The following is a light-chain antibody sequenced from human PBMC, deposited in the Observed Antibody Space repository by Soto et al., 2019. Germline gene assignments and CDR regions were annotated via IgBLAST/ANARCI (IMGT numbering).Light chain of an antibody. CDR1: SSNIGAGYD. V-gene: IGLV1-40*01. J-gene: IGLJ1*01. Sequence: QSVLTQPASVSGAPGQRVTISCTGSSSNIGAGYDVHWYQQRPGTAPKLLIFGNINRPSGVPDRFSGSKSGTSASLAITGLQAEDEGDYYSQSYDSTLSARYVFGTGTKVTVL. CDR3: QSYDSTLSARYV. CDR2: GNI.